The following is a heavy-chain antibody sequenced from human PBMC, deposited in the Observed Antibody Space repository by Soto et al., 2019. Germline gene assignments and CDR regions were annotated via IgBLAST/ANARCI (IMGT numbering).Heavy chain of an antibody. CDR3: ASLHDAGYYYYGMDV. CDR1: GFTFSSYS. J-gene: IGHJ6*02. CDR2: ISSSSSYI. Sequence: GGSLRLSCAASGFTFSSYSMNWVRQAPGKGLEWVSSISSSSSYIYYADSVKGRFTISRDNAKNSLYLQMNSLRAEDTAVYYCASLHDAGYYYYGMDVWGQGTTVTVSS. V-gene: IGHV3-21*01.